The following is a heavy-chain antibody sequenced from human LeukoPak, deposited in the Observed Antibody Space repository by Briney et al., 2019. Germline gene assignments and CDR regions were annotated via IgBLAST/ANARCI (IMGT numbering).Heavy chain of an antibody. D-gene: IGHD2-15*01. Sequence: GGSLRLSCAASGFTFSNAWMSWVRQAPGKGLEWVSAITGSGGRTYYADSVKGRFTISRDNSKNTLYLQMNSLRAEDTAIYYCASRIDYWGQGTLVTVSS. J-gene: IGHJ4*02. CDR2: ITGSGGRT. CDR1: GFTFSNAW. V-gene: IGHV3-23*01. CDR3: ASRIDY.